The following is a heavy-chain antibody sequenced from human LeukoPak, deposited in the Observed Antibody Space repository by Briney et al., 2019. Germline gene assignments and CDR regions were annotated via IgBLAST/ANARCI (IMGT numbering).Heavy chain of an antibody. CDR3: AGGIAAAAA. Sequence: SETLSLTCTVSGGSISSGGYYWSWIRQPPGKGLEWIGYIYHSGSTYYNPSLKSRVTISVDRSKNQFSLKLSSVTAADTAVYYCAGGIAAAAAWGQGTLVTVSS. V-gene: IGHV4-30-2*01. D-gene: IGHD6-13*01. CDR1: GGSISSGGYY. CDR2: IYHSGST. J-gene: IGHJ5*02.